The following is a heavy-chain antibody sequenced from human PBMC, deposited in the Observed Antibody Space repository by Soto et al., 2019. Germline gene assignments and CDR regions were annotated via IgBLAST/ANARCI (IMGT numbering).Heavy chain of an antibody. D-gene: IGHD1-26*01. CDR2: INHSGST. CDR1: GGSFSGYY. V-gene: IGHV4-34*01. Sequence: PSETLSLTCAVYGGSFSGYYWSWIRQPPGKGLEWIGEINHSGSTNYNPSLKSRVTISVDTSKNQFSLKLSAVTAADTAVYYCASIVGYYYYYMDVWGKGTTVTVS. CDR3: ASIVGYYYYYMDV. J-gene: IGHJ6*03.